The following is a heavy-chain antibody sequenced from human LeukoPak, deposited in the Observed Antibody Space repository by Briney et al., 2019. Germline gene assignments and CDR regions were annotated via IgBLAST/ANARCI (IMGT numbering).Heavy chain of an antibody. J-gene: IGHJ4*02. Sequence: ASVKVSCKASGYTFTGYYMHWVRRAPGQGLEWMGRINPNSGGTNYAQKFQGRVTMTRDTSISTAYMELSRLRSDDTAVYYCARDRATRKGYCTNGVCFGDYWGQGTLVTVSS. D-gene: IGHD2-8*01. CDR1: GYTFTGYY. CDR3: ARDRATRKGYCTNGVCFGDY. CDR2: INPNSGGT. V-gene: IGHV1-2*06.